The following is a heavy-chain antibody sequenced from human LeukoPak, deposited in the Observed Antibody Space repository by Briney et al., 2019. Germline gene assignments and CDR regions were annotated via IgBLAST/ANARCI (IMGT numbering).Heavy chain of an antibody. CDR2: SSTTGNTI. V-gene: IGHV3-48*02. Sequence: GGSLRLSCAASGFTFSAYSMIWVRQAPGKGLEWVSYSSTTGNTIHYTDSVKGRFTVSRDNAKNSLFLQMNSLRDEDTAVYYCARRGGGGRSDAIDIWGQGTMVTVSS. J-gene: IGHJ3*02. D-gene: IGHD2-15*01. CDR3: ARRGGGGRSDAIDI. CDR1: GFTFSAYS.